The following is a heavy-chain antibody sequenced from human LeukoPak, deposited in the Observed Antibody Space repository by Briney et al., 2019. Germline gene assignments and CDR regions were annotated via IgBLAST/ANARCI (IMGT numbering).Heavy chain of an antibody. CDR2: IYYSGST. J-gene: IGHJ5*02. CDR3: ARHGAYYYDSSGYYYGDWLDP. V-gene: IGHV4-59*08. Sequence: SETLSLTCTVSGGSISSYYWSWIRQPPGKGLEWIGYIYYSGSTNYNPSLKSRVTISVDTSKNQFSLKLSSVTAADTAVYYCARHGAYYYDSSGYYYGDWLDPWGQGTLVTVSS. CDR1: GGSISSYY. D-gene: IGHD3-22*01.